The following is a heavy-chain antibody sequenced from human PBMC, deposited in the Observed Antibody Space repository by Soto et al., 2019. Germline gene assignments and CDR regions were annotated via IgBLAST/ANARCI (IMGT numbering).Heavy chain of an antibody. V-gene: IGHV2-5*01. CDR2: IYWNDDK. Sequence: QITLKESGPTLVKPTQTLTLTCTFSGFSLSTRAVGVGWIRQPPGKALEWLALIYWNDDKRYSPSLKNRLTITTDTSKNHVVLTMTNMDPVDTATYYCAHRHELGSVDIWGQGTKVTVSS. J-gene: IGHJ3*02. D-gene: IGHD1-26*01. CDR1: GFSLSTRAVG. CDR3: AHRHELGSVDI.